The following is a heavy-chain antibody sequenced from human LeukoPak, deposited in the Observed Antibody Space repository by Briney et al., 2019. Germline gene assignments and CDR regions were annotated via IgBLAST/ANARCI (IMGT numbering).Heavy chain of an antibody. CDR3: ARFPYYDFWSGYSNLVYYYGMDV. D-gene: IGHD3-3*01. V-gene: IGHV1-8*01. CDR2: MNPNSGNT. CDR1: GYTFTSYD. J-gene: IGHJ6*02. Sequence: ASVKVSCKASGYTFTSYDINWVRQATGQGLEWMGWMNPNSGNTGYAQKFQGRVTMTRNTSIGTAYMELSSLRSEDTAVYYCARFPYYDFWSGYSNLVYYYGMDVWGQGTTVTVSS.